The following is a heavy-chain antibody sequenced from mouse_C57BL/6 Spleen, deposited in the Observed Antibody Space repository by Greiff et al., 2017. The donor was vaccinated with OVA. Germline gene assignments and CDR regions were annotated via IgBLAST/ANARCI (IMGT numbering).Heavy chain of an antibody. CDR1: GYTFTSYW. Sequence: QVQLQQSGAELVKPGASVKMSCKASGYTFTSYWITWVKQRPGQGLEWIGDIYPGSGSTNYNEKFKSKATLTVDTSSSTAYMQRSSLTSEDSAVYYCARAHYYGSKGGAMDYWGQGTSVTVSA. CDR3: ARAHYYGSKGGAMDY. J-gene: IGHJ4*01. D-gene: IGHD1-1*01. V-gene: IGHV1-55*01. CDR2: IYPGSGST.